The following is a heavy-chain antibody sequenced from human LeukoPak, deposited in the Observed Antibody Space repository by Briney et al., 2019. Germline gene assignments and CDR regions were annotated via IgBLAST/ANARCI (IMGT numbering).Heavy chain of an antibody. Sequence: PGGSLSLSCVGSGFTFSNYWINWVRQAPGKGLEWVGNINEDGSRKNYADSVKGRFTISRDNSKNSLYLQMDSLRAEDTALYYCAGGYYAGYWGQGTQVTVS. CDR2: INEDGSRK. V-gene: IGHV3-7*04. J-gene: IGHJ4*02. CDR3: AGGYYAGY. D-gene: IGHD2-2*01. CDR1: GFTFSNYW.